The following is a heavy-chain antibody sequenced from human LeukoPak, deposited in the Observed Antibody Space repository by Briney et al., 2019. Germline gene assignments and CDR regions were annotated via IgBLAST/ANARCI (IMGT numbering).Heavy chain of an antibody. J-gene: IGHJ3*02. CDR1: GFTVSSNY. Sequence: GGSLRLSCAASGFTVSSNYMSWVRQAPGEGLEWVSVIYSGGSTYYADSVKGRFTISRDNSKNTLYLQMNSLRAEDTAVYYCARAMRYDGAFDIWGQGTMVTVSS. CDR3: ARAMRYDGAFDI. D-gene: IGHD1-1*01. CDR2: IYSGGST. V-gene: IGHV3-66*01.